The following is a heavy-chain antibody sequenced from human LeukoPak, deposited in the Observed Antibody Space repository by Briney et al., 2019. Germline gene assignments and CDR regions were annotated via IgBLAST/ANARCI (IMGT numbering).Heavy chain of an antibody. CDR3: ARGGRSYRLDH. Sequence: PGRSLRLSCAVSGFSFSSYAMSWVRQAPGKGLEWVSGISGSGGTTFYADSVKGRFTISRDNSKNTLHLQLDSLRAEDTAKYYCARGGRSYRLDHWGQGTLVTVSS. CDR1: GFSFSSYA. CDR2: ISGSGGTT. D-gene: IGHD3-16*02. V-gene: IGHV3-23*01. J-gene: IGHJ4*02.